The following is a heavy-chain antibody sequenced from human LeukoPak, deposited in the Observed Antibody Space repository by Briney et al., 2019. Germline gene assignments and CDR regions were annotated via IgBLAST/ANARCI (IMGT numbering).Heavy chain of an antibody. Sequence: PSETLSLTCTVSGGSISSSSYYWGWIRQPPGKGLEWIGSIYYSGSTYYNPSLKSRVTISVDTSKNQFSLKLSSVTAADTAVCYCARGGVTTGDDAFDIWGQGTMVTVSS. CDR2: IYYSGST. D-gene: IGHD4-17*01. J-gene: IGHJ3*02. V-gene: IGHV4-39*01. CDR3: ARGGVTTGDDAFDI. CDR1: GGSISSSSYY.